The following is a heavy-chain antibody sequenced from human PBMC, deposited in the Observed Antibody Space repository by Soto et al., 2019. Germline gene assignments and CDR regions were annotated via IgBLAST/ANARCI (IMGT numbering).Heavy chain of an antibody. J-gene: IGHJ3*02. V-gene: IGHV1-69*13. Sequence: SVEVSCKASGGTFSSYAISWVRQAPGQGLEWMGGIIPIFGTANYAQKFQGRVTITADESTSTAYMELSSLRSEDTAVYYCASITISGVWDFDIWGQGTMVTVSS. CDR3: ASITISGVWDFDI. CDR2: IIPIFGTA. D-gene: IGHD3-3*01. CDR1: GGTFSSYA.